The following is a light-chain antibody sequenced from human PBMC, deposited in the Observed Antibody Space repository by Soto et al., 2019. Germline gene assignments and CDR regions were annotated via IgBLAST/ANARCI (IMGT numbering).Light chain of an antibody. CDR2: EVS. J-gene: IGLJ2*01. Sequence: QSALTQPASVSGSPGQSITISCTGTSSDVGTYNYVSWYQQHSGKAPKLMIYEVSNRPSGISNRFSGSKSGNTASLTISGLQAEDEADYYCSSYTSSSPVLFGGGTKLTVL. V-gene: IGLV2-14*01. CDR3: SSYTSSSPVL. CDR1: SSDVGTYNY.